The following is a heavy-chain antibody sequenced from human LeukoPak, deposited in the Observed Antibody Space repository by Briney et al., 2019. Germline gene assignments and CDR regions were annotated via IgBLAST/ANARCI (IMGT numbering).Heavy chain of an antibody. V-gene: IGHV3-48*04. Sequence: GGSLRVSCAASGFTFSSYSMNWVRQAPGKGLEWVSYISSSSSTIYYADSVKGRFTISRDNAKNSLYLQMNSLRAEDTAVYYCARDDSGRWDSSSWATSEYYFDYWGQGTLVTVSS. CDR3: ARDDSGRWDSSSWATSEYYFDY. CDR1: GFTFSSYS. CDR2: ISSSSSTI. D-gene: IGHD6-13*01. J-gene: IGHJ4*02.